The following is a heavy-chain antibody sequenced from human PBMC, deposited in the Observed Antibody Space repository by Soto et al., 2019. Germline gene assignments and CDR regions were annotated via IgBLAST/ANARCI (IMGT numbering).Heavy chain of an antibody. J-gene: IGHJ5*02. CDR3: ARLSVADWFDP. Sequence: ASETLSLTCTVSGGSISSDYWTWVRQPPGKGLEWIGYRYYSGTAKYNSSLKSRVTISVDTSKNQFYLKLSSVTVADTAVYYCARLSVADWFDPWGQGIQVTVS. D-gene: IGHD2-15*01. CDR1: GGSISSDY. CDR2: RYYSGTA. V-gene: IGHV4-59*01.